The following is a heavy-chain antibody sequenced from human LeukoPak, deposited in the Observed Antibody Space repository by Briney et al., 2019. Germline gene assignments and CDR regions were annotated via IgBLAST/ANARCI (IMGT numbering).Heavy chain of an antibody. D-gene: IGHD4-23*01. CDR1: GGSISSGSYH. CDR2: IYTSGST. CDR3: ARAVGTSRNFFDY. Sequence: PSETLSLTCTVSGGSISSGSYHWIWIRQPAGKGLEWIGHIYTSGSTNYNPSLRSRVTISVDTSKNQFSLKLSSVTAADTAMYYCARAVGTSRNFFDYWGQGTLVTVSS. J-gene: IGHJ4*02. V-gene: IGHV4-61*09.